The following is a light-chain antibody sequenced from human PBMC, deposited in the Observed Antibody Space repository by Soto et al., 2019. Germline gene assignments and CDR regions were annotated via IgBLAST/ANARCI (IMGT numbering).Light chain of an antibody. Sequence: EIVMTQSPATLSVSPGERATLSCGASQSVSSNLAWYQQKPVQAPRLLIYGASTRATGIPARFSGSGSGTEFTLTISSLQSEDFAVYYCQQYNNWPRTFGQGTKLEIK. J-gene: IGKJ2*01. CDR1: QSVSSN. V-gene: IGKV3-15*01. CDR3: QQYNNWPRT. CDR2: GAS.